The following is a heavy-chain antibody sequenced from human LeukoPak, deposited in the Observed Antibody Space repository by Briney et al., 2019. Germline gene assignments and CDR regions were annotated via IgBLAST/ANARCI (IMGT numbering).Heavy chain of an antibody. J-gene: IGHJ4*02. D-gene: IGHD5-12*01. CDR2: ISGSGGST. CDR1: GFTFSSYA. Sequence: GGSLRLSCAASGFTFSSYAMSWVRQAPGKGLEWVSAISGSGGSTYYADSVKGRFTISRDNSKNTLYLQMNSLRAEDTAVYYCAKAVPDFYSGYDEYYFDYWGQGTLVTVSS. V-gene: IGHV3-23*01. CDR3: AKAVPDFYSGYDEYYFDY.